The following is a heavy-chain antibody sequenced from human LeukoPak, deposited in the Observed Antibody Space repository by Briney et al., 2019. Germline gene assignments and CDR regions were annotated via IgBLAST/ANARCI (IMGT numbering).Heavy chain of an antibody. CDR3: AKDDSSSSNFDY. CDR1: GFTFSSFG. Sequence: GGSLRISCAASGFTFSSFGMHWVRQAPGKGLEWVALIWFDGSNKYYADSVKGRFTISRDNSKNTLYLQMNSLRAEDTAVYYCAKDDSSSSNFDYWGQGTLVTVSS. D-gene: IGHD6-6*01. V-gene: IGHV3-30*02. J-gene: IGHJ4*02. CDR2: IWFDGSNK.